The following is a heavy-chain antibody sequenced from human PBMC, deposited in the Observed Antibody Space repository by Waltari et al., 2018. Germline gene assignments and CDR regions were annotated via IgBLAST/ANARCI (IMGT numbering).Heavy chain of an antibody. D-gene: IGHD2-2*01. V-gene: IGHV4-59*01. Sequence: QVQLQESGPGLVKPSETLSLTCTVSGGSISSYYWSWIRQPPGKGLEWIGYIYYSGSTNYHPSLKSRVTISVDTSKNQFSLKLSSVTAADTAVYYCARTDCSSTSCYSDYWGQGTLVTVSS. CDR2: IYYSGST. CDR3: ARTDCSSTSCYSDY. CDR1: GGSISSYY. J-gene: IGHJ4*02.